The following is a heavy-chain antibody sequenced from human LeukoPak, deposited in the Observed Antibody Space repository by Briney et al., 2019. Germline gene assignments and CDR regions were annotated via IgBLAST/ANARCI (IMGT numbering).Heavy chain of an antibody. CDR1: GFTFSDYY. V-gene: IGHV3-11*01. CDR2: ISSSGSTI. CDR3: ATDGGIVVVPAAMDY. D-gene: IGHD2-2*01. J-gene: IGHJ4*02. Sequence: PGGSLRLSCAASGFTFSDYYMSWIRQAPGKGLEGVSYISSSGSTIYYADAVKGRFTISRDNDKHSLYLQMNSLRAEDTAVYYCATDGGIVVVPAAMDYWGQGTLVTV.